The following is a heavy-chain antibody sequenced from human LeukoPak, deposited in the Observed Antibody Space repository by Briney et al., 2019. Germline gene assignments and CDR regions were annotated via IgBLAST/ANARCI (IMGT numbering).Heavy chain of an antibody. CDR2: MYNSGGI. J-gene: IGHJ3*02. CDR1: GGSISSSTHY. V-gene: IGHV4-39*01. Sequence: SETLSLTCTVSGGSISSSTHYWGWIRQSPGKGLEWIGSMYNSGGISYNPSLRSRVTITVDTSKNQFSLNFNSVTAADTALYFCARNETSGYFDIWGQGTMVTVSS. CDR3: ARNETSGYFDI. D-gene: IGHD3-22*01.